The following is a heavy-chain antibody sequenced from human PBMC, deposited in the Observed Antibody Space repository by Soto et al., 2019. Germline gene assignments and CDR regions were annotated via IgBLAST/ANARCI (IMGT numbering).Heavy chain of an antibody. Sequence: EVQLVQSGGGLVQPGGSLRLSCAASGLTLSDHYMDWARQTPGKGLEWIGRSRNKVIGYTTENAASVTGRFTISRDDSNNSAYLQINNLRTDDTSVYYCASGAAPFDDWGQGTLVPVSS. CDR1: GLTLSDHY. V-gene: IGHV3-72*01. J-gene: IGHJ4*02. CDR2: SRNKVIGYTT. D-gene: IGHD3-10*01. CDR3: ASGAAPFDD.